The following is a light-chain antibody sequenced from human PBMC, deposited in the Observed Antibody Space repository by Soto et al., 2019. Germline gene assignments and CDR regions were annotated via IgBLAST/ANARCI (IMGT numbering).Light chain of an antibody. V-gene: IGKV3-20*01. J-gene: IGKJ1*01. CDR3: QQCAYSPRT. Sequence: IVLTQSPGTLSLSPGERATLSCRASQSVSSSSLAWYQQNPGQAPRLLIYEASSRATGIPDRFSGSGSERDFTLTISRLEPEDFAVYYCQQCAYSPRTFGQGTKVDIK. CDR1: QSVSSSS. CDR2: EAS.